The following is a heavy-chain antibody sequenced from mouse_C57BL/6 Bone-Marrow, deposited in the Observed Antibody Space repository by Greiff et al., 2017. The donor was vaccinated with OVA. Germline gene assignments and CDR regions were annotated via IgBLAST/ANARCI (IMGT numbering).Heavy chain of an antibody. V-gene: IGHV3-6*01. J-gene: IGHJ4*01. D-gene: IGHD1-1*01. Sequence: ESGPGLVKPSQSLSLTCSVTGYSITSGYYWNWIRQFPGNKLEWMGYISYDGSNNYNPSLKNRISITRDTSKNQFFLKLNSVTTEDTATYYCARPPIYYYGSSYAMDYWGQGTSVTVSS. CDR2: ISYDGSN. CDR1: GYSITSGYY. CDR3: ARPPIYYYGSSYAMDY.